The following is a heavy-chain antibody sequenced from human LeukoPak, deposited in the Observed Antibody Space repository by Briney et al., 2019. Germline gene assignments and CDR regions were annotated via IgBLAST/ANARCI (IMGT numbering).Heavy chain of an antibody. J-gene: IGHJ4*02. CDR1: GYSISSDYY. D-gene: IGHD6-13*01. CDR3: ARRSSSSWYGGGRYFDF. CDR2: IYRSGIS. V-gene: IGHV4-38-2*02. Sequence: SETLSLTFTVSGYSISSDYYWGWIRQPPGEGLEWIGNIYRSGISYYNPSLKSRVTISVDTSKHQFSLRMTSESAANTAIYYCARRSSSSWYGGGRYFDFWGQGTLVTVSS.